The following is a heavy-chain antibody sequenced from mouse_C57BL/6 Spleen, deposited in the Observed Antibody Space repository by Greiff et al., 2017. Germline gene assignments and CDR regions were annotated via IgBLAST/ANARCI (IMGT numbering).Heavy chain of an antibody. CDR1: GFTFSDYG. Sequence: EVMLVESGGGLVKPGGSLKLSCAASGFTFSDYGMHWVRQAPEKGLEWVAYISSGSSTIYYADTVKGRFTISRDNAKNTLCLQMTSLRSEDTALYYCAKPAWFAYWGQGTLVTVSA. CDR2: ISSGSSTI. V-gene: IGHV5-17*01. J-gene: IGHJ3*01. CDR3: AKPAWFAY.